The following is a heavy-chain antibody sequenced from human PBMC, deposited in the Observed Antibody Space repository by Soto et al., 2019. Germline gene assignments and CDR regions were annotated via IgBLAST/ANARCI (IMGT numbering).Heavy chain of an antibody. CDR3: ARDRIVERRGTSYYYYGLDV. Sequence: QVQLVQSGAEVKKPGSSVKVSCKASGGTLSSYAISWVRQAPGQGLEWMGGIVPILGTAFYAQKFQGRTTITADESTSTVYMELSRLRSDDTAVFYCARDRIVERRGTSYYYYGLDVWGQGTTVTVSS. CDR1: GGTLSSYA. V-gene: IGHV1-69*01. J-gene: IGHJ6*02. D-gene: IGHD1-26*01. CDR2: IVPILGTA.